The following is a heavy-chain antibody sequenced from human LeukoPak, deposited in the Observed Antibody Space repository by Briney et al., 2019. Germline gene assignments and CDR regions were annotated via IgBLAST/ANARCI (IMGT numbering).Heavy chain of an antibody. D-gene: IGHD4-23*01. CDR1: GYTFTSYG. J-gene: IGHJ4*02. CDR3: ARGTRGVNSPYFHY. Sequence: ASVKVSCKASGYTFTSYGISWVRQAPGQGLEWMGWISAYNGNTNYAQKLQGRVTMTTDTSTSTAYMELRSLRSDDTAVYYCARGTRGVNSPYFHYWGQGTLVTVSS. V-gene: IGHV1-18*01. CDR2: ISAYNGNT.